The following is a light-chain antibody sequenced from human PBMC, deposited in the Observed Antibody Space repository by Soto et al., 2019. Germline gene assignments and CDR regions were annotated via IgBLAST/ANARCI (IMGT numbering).Light chain of an antibody. Sequence: EFVLPLSPTLLSLSPGERSTLSCRASQSVSSNLAWYQQKPGQAPRLLIYGASTRATGIPARFSGSGSGTEFTLTISSLQSEDFAVYYCQQYNNWRTLAQGTKVDIK. V-gene: IGKV3-15*01. CDR3: QQYNNWRT. CDR1: QSVSSN. J-gene: IGKJ1*01. CDR2: GAS.